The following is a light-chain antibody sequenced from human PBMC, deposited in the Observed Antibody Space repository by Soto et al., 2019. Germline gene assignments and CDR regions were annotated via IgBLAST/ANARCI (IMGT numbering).Light chain of an antibody. CDR3: QQRSNWPPFT. J-gene: IGKJ3*01. CDR2: DAS. CDR1: QSVSSY. Sequence: EIVLTQSPATLSLSPGERVTLSCRASQSVSSYLAWYQQKPGQAPRLLIYDASNSATGIPARFSGSGSGTDFTLTISSLEPEDFAVYYCQQRSNWPPFTFGPGTKVDI. V-gene: IGKV3-11*01.